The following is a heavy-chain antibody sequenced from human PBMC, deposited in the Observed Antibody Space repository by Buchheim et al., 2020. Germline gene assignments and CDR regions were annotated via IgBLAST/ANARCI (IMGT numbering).Heavy chain of an antibody. Sequence: EVKLVQSGVEVKKPGESLKISCKPSGYSFTNYWIAWVRQMPGKGLEWMAMIYPGDSSTKYSPSFQGQVTISADKSISTAYLQWSSLKASDTAMYFCARARGYCSSSSCYDFDCWGQGT. CDR1: GYSFTNYW. V-gene: IGHV5-51*01. D-gene: IGHD2-2*01. J-gene: IGHJ4*02. CDR3: ARARGYCSSSSCYDFDC. CDR2: IYPGDSST.